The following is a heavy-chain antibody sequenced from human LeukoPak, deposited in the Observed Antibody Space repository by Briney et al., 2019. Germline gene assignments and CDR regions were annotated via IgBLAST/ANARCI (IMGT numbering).Heavy chain of an antibody. Sequence: SETLSLTCTVSGGSISSHYWSWVRQPPGKGLEWIGYIYYSGSTNYNPSLKSRATISVDTSKNQFSLKLSSVTAADTAVYYCARVVSTAGRGAFDIWGQGTMVTVSS. CDR1: GGSISSHY. CDR3: ARVVSTAGRGAFDI. V-gene: IGHV4-59*11. D-gene: IGHD1-1*01. CDR2: IYYSGST. J-gene: IGHJ3*02.